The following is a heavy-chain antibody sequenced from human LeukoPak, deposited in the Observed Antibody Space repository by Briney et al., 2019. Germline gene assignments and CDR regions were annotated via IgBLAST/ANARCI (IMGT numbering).Heavy chain of an antibody. CDR3: ASGPTGTTEPNWFDP. J-gene: IGHJ5*02. CDR1: GGSIRSGGYY. V-gene: IGHV4-31*03. D-gene: IGHD1-1*01. Sequence: PSETLSLTCTVSGGSIRSGGYYWSWIRQHPGKGLEWIGYVYKSGSTYYNSSLKSRLSISVDTSKNQFSLNLRSVTAADTAVYYCASGPTGTTEPNWFDPWGQGTLVTVSS. CDR2: VYKSGST.